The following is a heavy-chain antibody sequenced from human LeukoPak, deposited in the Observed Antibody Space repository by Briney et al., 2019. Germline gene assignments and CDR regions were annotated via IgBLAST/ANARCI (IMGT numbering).Heavy chain of an antibody. V-gene: IGHV1-18*01. CDR3: ARDLGGPTVRPPDFEY. Sequence: ASVKVSCKASGYTFISNGISWVRQAPGQGLEWMGWISAYNGNTKFGQKFQGRVTMTTDTSTSTACMDLRSLTSDDTAVYYCARDLGGPTVRPPDFEYWGQGTLVTVSS. CDR1: GYTFISNG. CDR2: ISAYNGNT. J-gene: IGHJ4*02. D-gene: IGHD3-10*01.